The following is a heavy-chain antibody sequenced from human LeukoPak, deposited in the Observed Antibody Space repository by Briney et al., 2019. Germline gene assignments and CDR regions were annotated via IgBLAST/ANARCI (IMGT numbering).Heavy chain of an antibody. D-gene: IGHD3-10*01. CDR2: IWCDGSNK. V-gene: IGHV3-33*01. CDR1: GFTFSSYG. Sequence: PGGSLRLSCAASGFTFSSYGMHWVRRAPGQGLEWVAVIWCDGSNKYYADSVKGLFTISRENSKNTLYLQMNSLRAEDTAVYYCARAVLDYYGSGSYLFYYYGMDVWGQGTTVTVSS. J-gene: IGHJ6*02. CDR3: ARAVLDYYGSGSYLFYYYGMDV.